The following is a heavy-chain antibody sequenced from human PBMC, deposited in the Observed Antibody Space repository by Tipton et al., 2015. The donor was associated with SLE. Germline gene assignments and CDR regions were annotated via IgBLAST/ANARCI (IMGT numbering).Heavy chain of an antibody. D-gene: IGHD1-26*01. CDR3: ARHFSGSYSFDY. J-gene: IGHJ4*02. CDR1: GGSFSGYY. V-gene: IGHV4-59*10. CDR2: IHSSGRT. Sequence: TLSLTCAVYGGSFSGYYWSWIRQPAGKGLEWIGQIHSSGRTSYNPSLKSRVSISVDMSKNQVSLKLSSVTAADTALYYCARHFSGSYSFDYWGQGKLVTVSS.